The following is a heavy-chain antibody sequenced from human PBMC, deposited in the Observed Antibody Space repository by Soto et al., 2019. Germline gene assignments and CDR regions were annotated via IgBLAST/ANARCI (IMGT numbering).Heavy chain of an antibody. D-gene: IGHD6-19*01. Sequence: ASVKVSCKASGYTSTDYYVHCLRQAPGQGLEWMGCINPKSGVTHYAQKFQGWVTLTRDTSVSTAYMELNRLKSDDTAVFFCARGVSGWSPFDVWGQGTLVTVSS. CDR1: GYTSTDYY. CDR3: ARGVSGWSPFDV. J-gene: IGHJ4*02. CDR2: INPKSGVT. V-gene: IGHV1-2*04.